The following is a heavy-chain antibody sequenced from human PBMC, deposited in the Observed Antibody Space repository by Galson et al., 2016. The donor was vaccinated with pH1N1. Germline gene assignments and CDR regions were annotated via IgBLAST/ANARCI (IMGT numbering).Heavy chain of an antibody. CDR2: IYWNDDK. V-gene: IGHV2-5*01. D-gene: IGHD4-17*01. Sequence: PALVKPTQTLTLTCTFSGFSLSTSGVGVGWIRQPPGKALEWLALIYWNDDKRYSPSLKSRLTITKDTSKNLVVLTMTNMHPVDTATYYCAHSLYGDYVGWFEPWGQGTLVTVSS. CDR3: AHSLYGDYVGWFEP. J-gene: IGHJ5*02. CDR1: GFSLSTSGVG.